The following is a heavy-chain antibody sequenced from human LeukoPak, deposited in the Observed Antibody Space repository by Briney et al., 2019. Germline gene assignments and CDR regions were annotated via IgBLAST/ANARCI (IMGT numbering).Heavy chain of an antibody. Sequence: SETLSLTCTVSGGSISSYYWSWIRPPPGKGLEWIGYIYYSGSTNYNPSLKSRVTISVDTSKNQFSLKLSSVTAADTAVYYCARSYYGSGSTFWGQGTLVTVSS. V-gene: IGHV4-59*01. J-gene: IGHJ4*02. CDR1: GGSISSYY. D-gene: IGHD3-10*01. CDR2: IYYSGST. CDR3: ARSYYGSGSTF.